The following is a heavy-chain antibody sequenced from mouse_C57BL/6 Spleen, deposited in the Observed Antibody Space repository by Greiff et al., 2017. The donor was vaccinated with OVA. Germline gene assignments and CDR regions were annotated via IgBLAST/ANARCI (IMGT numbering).Heavy chain of an antibody. D-gene: IGHD2-4*01. CDR2: IRLKSDNYAT. CDR3: TGGYYDYAWFAY. CDR1: GFTFSNYW. J-gene: IGHJ3*01. Sequence: EVQLVESGGGLVQPGGSMKLSCVASGFTFSNYWMNWVRQSPEKGLEWVAQIRLKSDNYATHYAESVKGRFTISRDDSKSSVYLQMNNLRAADTGVYYCTGGYYDYAWFAYWGQGTLVTVSA. V-gene: IGHV6-3*01.